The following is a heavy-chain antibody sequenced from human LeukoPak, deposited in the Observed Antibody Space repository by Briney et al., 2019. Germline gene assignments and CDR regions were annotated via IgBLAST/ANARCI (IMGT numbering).Heavy chain of an antibody. CDR2: LNWNGGSP. J-gene: IGHJ6*03. V-gene: IGHV3-20*04. CDR3: ARAGSYGDYVTYYYYYMDV. CDR1: GFTFDDYG. D-gene: IGHD4-17*01. Sequence: GGSLRLSCAASGFTFDDYGMSWVRQAPGKGLKWVCGLNWNGGSPNCADSVKGRFTISRDNAKNSLYLQMNTLRVEDTALYYCARAGSYGDYVTYYYYYMDVWGKGTTVTVSS.